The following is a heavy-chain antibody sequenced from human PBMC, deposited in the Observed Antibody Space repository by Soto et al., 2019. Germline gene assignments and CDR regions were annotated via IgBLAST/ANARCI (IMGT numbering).Heavy chain of an antibody. Sequence: QVQLQESGPGLVKPSQTLSLTCTVSGGSISSGGYYWSWIRQHPGKGLEWIGYIYYSGSTYYNPSLKSRVTISVDTSKNQFSLKLSSVTAADTAVYYCARVRRVVPAGDYYYYGMDVWGQGTTVTVSS. CDR3: ARVRRVVPAGDYYYYGMDV. CDR1: GGSISSGGYY. D-gene: IGHD2-2*01. CDR2: IYYSGST. V-gene: IGHV4-31*03. J-gene: IGHJ6*02.